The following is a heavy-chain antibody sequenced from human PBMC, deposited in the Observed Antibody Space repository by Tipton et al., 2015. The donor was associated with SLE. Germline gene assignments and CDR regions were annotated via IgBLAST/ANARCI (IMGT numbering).Heavy chain of an antibody. CDR1: GFTVSSNY. Sequence: GSLRLSCAASGFTVSSNYMSWVRQAPGKGLEWVSYISSSGSTIYYADSVKGRFTISRDNAKNSLYLQMNSLRAEDTAVYYCARDELWFGELWPFDYWGQGTLVTVSS. D-gene: IGHD3-10*01. J-gene: IGHJ4*02. CDR3: ARDELWFGELWPFDY. V-gene: IGHV3-11*01. CDR2: ISSSGSTI.